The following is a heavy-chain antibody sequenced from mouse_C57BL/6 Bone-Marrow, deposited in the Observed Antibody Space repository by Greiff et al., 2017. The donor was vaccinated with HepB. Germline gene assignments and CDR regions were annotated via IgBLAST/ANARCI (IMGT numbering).Heavy chain of an antibody. CDR2: IYPGSGST. Sequence: QVQLQQPGAELVKPGASVKMSCKASGYTFTSYWITWVKQRPGQGLEWIGDIYPGSGSTNYNEKFKSKATLTVDTSSSPAYMQLSSLTSEDSAVYYCAREGIYYDYWDYWGQGTTRTVSS. CDR1: GYTFTSYW. D-gene: IGHD2-4*01. CDR3: AREGIYYDYWDY. V-gene: IGHV1-55*01. J-gene: IGHJ2*01.